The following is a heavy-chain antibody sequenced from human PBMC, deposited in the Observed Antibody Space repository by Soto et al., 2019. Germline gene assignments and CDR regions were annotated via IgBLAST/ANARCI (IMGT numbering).Heavy chain of an antibody. J-gene: IGHJ6*04. CDR3: ANSFGETRGRYYHYFGLDV. V-gene: IGHV2-5*02. CDR1: GFSQSNPAVG. CDR2: IFWDNDK. D-gene: IGHD3-3*01. Sequence: QITLKESGPTLVKPTETLTLTCTFYGFSQSNPAVGVAWIRQPPGKALEWLALIFWDNDKTYNPSLKTRLTISRCTSKNQVALTMTNLDPVDTDTYFCANSFGETRGRYYHYFGLDVWCKWTPVTVSS.